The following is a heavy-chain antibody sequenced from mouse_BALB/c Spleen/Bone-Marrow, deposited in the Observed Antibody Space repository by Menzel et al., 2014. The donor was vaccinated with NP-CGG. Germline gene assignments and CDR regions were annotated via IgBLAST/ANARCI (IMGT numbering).Heavy chain of an antibody. Sequence: QVQLQQSGAELVRPGVSVKISCKGSGYTFTDFAIHWVKQSHTKSLEWIGVISPYYVDCGYNQKFKGKATMTIDRSSSTAYMELARPTSEDSAIYYCARGGASGIYYYAMDYWGQGTSVTVSS. D-gene: IGHD3-1*01. CDR2: ISPYYVDC. V-gene: IGHV1S137*01. CDR3: ARGGASGIYYYAMDY. J-gene: IGHJ4*01. CDR1: GYTFTDFA.